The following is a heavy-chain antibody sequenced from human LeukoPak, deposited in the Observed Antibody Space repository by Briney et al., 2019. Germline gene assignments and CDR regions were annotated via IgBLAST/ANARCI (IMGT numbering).Heavy chain of an antibody. CDR3: TRSPSLGGSYWGFDY. J-gene: IGHJ4*02. CDR1: GFTFSTYW. D-gene: IGHD1-26*01. V-gene: IGHV3-74*01. Sequence: PGGSLRLSCAASGFTFSTYWMHWVRQAPGKGLVWVSRLSPDESSSIYADSVKGRFTVSRDNAKNTLYLQMNSLRADDTAVYYCTRSPSLGGSYWGFDYWGQGTLLTVSS. CDR2: LSPDESSS.